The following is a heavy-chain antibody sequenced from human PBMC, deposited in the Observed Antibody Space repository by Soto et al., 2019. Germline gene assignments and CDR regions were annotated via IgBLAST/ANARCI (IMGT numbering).Heavy chain of an antibody. V-gene: IGHV4-31*01. D-gene: IGHD2-15*01. J-gene: IGHJ5*02. CDR1: GDSISSGGYY. CDR2: IHYSGST. Sequence: QVQLQESGPGLVKPSQTLSLTCTVSGDSISSGGYYWSWVRQHPGKGLERIGYIHYSGSTCYTPSLMSQLTISIDTSENQFALNLISVSAADTAVYYCVSTRKGGWTCDPWGQGILVSVSS. CDR3: VSTRKGGWTCDP.